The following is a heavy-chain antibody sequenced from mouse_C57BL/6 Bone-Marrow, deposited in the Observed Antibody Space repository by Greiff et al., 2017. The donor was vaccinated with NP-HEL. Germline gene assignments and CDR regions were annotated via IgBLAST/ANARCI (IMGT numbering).Heavy chain of an antibody. D-gene: IGHD2-4*01. J-gene: IGHJ4*01. CDR1: GYTFTSYW. CDR2: IHPNSGST. Sequence: QVQLQQPGAELVKPGASVKLSCKASGYTFTSYWMHWVKQRPGQGLEWIGMIHPNSGSTNYNEKFKSKATLTVDKSSSTAYMQLSSLTSEDSAVYYCARSKGVYYDYDRAMDYWGQGTSVTVSS. V-gene: IGHV1-64*01. CDR3: ARSKGVYYDYDRAMDY.